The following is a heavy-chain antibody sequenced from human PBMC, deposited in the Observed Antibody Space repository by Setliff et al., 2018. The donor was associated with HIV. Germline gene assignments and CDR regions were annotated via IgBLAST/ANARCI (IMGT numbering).Heavy chain of an antibody. D-gene: IGHD5-18*01. V-gene: IGHV1-2*06. Sequence: GASVKVSCKASGYTFTGYYMHWVRQAPGQGLEWMGRINPNSGGTNYAQKFQGRLTITRDTSASTTYMELSSLRSEDTAMYHCARRGRFTGGYSYGSDYFEYWGQGTLVTVSS. CDR3: ARRGRFTGGYSYGSDYFEY. CDR1: GYTFTGYY. CDR2: INPNSGGT. J-gene: IGHJ4*02.